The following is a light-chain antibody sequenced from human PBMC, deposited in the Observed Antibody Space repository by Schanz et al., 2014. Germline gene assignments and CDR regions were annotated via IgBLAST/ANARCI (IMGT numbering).Light chain of an antibody. CDR1: QSISGYD. J-gene: IGKJ3*01. V-gene: IGKV3-20*01. CDR2: GAF. CDR3: QQHGSSLT. Sequence: EIVMTQSPATLSVSPGERATLSCRASQSISGYDLAWYQQKPGQAPRLLIYGAFDRATGIPDRFSGSGSGTDFTLTISRLEPEDFAVYYCQQHGSSLTFGPGTKVDVK.